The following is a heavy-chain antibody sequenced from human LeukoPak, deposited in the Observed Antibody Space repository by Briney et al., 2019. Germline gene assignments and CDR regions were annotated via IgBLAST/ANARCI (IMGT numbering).Heavy chain of an antibody. V-gene: IGHV4-4*07. CDR2: IYTSGST. J-gene: IGHJ4*02. Sequence: PSETLSLTCTVSGGSISSYYWSWIRQPAGKGLEWIGRIYTSGSTNYNPSLKSRVTISVDKSKNQFSLKLSSVTAADTAVYYCARGMEVGGVFDYWGKGPLVTVSS. D-gene: IGHD6-19*01. CDR3: ARGMEVGGVFDY. CDR1: GGSISSYY.